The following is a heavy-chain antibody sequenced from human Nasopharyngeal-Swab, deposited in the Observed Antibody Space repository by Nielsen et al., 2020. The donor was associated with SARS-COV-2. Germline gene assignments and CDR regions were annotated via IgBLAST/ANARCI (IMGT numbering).Heavy chain of an antibody. V-gene: IGHV3-30*03. CDR3: VHCSGGSCYSGFDH. CDR2: VSHDGSNK. J-gene: IGHJ4*02. CDR1: GFTFSSYD. Sequence: GGSLRLSCAASGFTFSSYDMHWVRQAPGKGLEWVAVVSHDGSNKYYADSVKGRFTISRDNSKHTLFLQMSSLRGEDTAVYYCVHCSGGSCYSGFDHWGQGTLVTVSS. D-gene: IGHD2-15*01.